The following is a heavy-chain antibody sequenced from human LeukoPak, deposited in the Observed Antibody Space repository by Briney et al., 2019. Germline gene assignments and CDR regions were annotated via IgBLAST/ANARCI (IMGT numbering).Heavy chain of an antibody. V-gene: IGHV4-4*07. CDR3: ARKDSFWFFDL. Sequence: SETLSLTCTVSGGSISNNYWSWIRQSAAKGLEWIGRIYSNGVTTYNPSLKSRVTMSVDTSKNQLSLRLSSVTAADTAVYYCARKDSFWFFDLWGRGTLVTVSS. J-gene: IGHJ2*01. CDR2: IYSNGVT. CDR1: GGSISNNY. D-gene: IGHD4-11*01.